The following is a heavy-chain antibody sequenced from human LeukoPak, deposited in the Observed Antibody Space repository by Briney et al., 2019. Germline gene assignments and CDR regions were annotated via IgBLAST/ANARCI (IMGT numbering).Heavy chain of an antibody. CDR2: MNPESGGT. Sequence: ASVTVSCKASGYTFSNFDINWVRQATGQGPEWMGWMNPESGGTGYSQRFQGRVTMTRDSSKSTAYMELINLRFEDPAIYYCTRAIRHQLLSDYWGQGTLVTVSS. V-gene: IGHV1-8*01. D-gene: IGHD2-2*01. CDR3: TRAIRHQLLSDY. J-gene: IGHJ4*02. CDR1: GYTFSNFD.